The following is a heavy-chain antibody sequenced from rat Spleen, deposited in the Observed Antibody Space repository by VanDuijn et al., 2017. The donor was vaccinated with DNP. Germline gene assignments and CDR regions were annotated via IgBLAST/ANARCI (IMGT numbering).Heavy chain of an antibody. D-gene: IGHD1-11*01. V-gene: IGHV4-2*01. Sequence: EVKLVESGGGLVQPGRSLKLSCAASGFNFNDYWMGWVRQAPGKGLEWIGQINKDSSPINYIPSLKEKITISRDNAQNTLYLQMSKLGSEDTAIYYCAKGPNYGGWSDYFDYWGQGVMVTVSS. CDR3: AKGPNYGGWSDYFDY. J-gene: IGHJ2*01. CDR2: INKDSSPI. CDR1: GFNFNDYW.